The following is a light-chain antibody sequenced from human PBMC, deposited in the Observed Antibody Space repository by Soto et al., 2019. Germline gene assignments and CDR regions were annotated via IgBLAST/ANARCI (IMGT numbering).Light chain of an antibody. CDR3: QQYGSSPPTWT. Sequence: EIVVTQSPCALCCSPVERCTLSGRASQSVSSSYLAWYQQKPGQAPRLLIYGASSRATGIPDRFSGSGSGTDFTLTISRLEPEDFAVYYCQQYGSSPPTWTFGQGTKVDIK. J-gene: IGKJ1*01. V-gene: IGKV3-20*01. CDR2: GAS. CDR1: QSVSSSY.